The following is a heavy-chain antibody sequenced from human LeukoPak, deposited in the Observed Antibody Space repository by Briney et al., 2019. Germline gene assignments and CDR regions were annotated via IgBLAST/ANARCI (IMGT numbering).Heavy chain of an antibody. CDR1: GFTFDDYA. CDR2: ISWNSGSI. D-gene: IGHD3-10*01. V-gene: IGHV3-9*01. Sequence: PGRSLRLSCAASGFTFDDYAMHWVRQAPGKGLEGVSGISWNSGSIGYADSVKGRFTISRDNAKNSLYLQMNSLRAEDTALYYCAKDMAWDYYGSGKGGMDVWGQGTTVTVSS. CDR3: AKDMAWDYYGSGKGGMDV. J-gene: IGHJ6*02.